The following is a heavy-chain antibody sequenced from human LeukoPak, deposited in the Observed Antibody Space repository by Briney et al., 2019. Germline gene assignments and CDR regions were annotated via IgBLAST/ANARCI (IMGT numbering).Heavy chain of an antibody. D-gene: IGHD3-22*01. CDR1: GFTFSSYE. Sequence: PGGSLRLSCAASGFTFSSYEMNWVRQAPGKGLEWVSYISSSGSTIYYADSVKGRFTISRDNTKNSLYLQMNSLRAEDTAVYYCARDVYYDSSGYYGYWGQGTLVTVSS. V-gene: IGHV3-48*03. CDR2: ISSSGSTI. CDR3: ARDVYYDSSGYYGY. J-gene: IGHJ4*02.